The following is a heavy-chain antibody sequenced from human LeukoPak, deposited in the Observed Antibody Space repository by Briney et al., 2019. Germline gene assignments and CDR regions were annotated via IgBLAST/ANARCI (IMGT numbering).Heavy chain of an antibody. D-gene: IGHD2-15*01. J-gene: IGHJ3*02. V-gene: IGHV3-30*04. CDR2: ISYDGSNK. CDR1: GFTFSSYA. CDR3: AGGYYRASFDI. Sequence: GGSLRLSCAASGFTFSSYAMHWVRQAPGKGLEWVAVISYDGSNKYYADSVKGRFTISRDNSKNTLYLQMNSLRAEDTAVYYCAGGYYRASFDIWGQGTMVTVSS.